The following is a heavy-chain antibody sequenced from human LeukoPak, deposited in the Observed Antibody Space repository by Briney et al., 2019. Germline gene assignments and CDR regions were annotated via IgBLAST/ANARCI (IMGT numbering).Heavy chain of an antibody. J-gene: IGHJ4*02. CDR1: GGSISSSNW. D-gene: IGHD3-22*01. V-gene: IGHV4-4*02. CDR2: IYHSGTT. Sequence: SGTLSLTCAVSGGSISSSNWWSWVRQPPGKGLEWIGEIYHSGTTNYNPSLKSRITISVDTSKNQFSLKLSSVTAADTAVYYCARVDSSGYYSFDYWGQGTLVTVSS. CDR3: ARVDSSGYYSFDY.